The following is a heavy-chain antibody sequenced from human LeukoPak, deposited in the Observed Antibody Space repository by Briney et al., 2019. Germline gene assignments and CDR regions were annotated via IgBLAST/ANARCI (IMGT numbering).Heavy chain of an antibody. CDR1: GFTFSDFY. D-gene: IGHD3-3*01. Sequence: TGGSLRLSCAASGFTFSDFYMSWIRQAPGKGLEWVSFIDGSGSTKAYADSVKGRFTISRDNAMNSLFLQMNSLRAEDTAVYYCARDPPPRNYDSNYWGQGTLVTVSS. J-gene: IGHJ4*02. CDR2: IDGSGSTK. CDR3: ARDPPPRNYDSNY. V-gene: IGHV3-11*01.